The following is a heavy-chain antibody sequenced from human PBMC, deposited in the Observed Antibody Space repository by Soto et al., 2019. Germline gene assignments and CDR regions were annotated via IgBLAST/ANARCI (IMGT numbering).Heavy chain of an antibody. CDR2: ISYDGSNK. CDR3: EQDTGPIAAAAFWAPQDGAPPPQPQSCYGMDV. V-gene: IGHV3-30*18. J-gene: IGHJ6*02. CDR1: GFTFSSYA. Sequence: QVQLVESGGGVVQPGRSLRLSCAASGFTFSSYAMHWVRQAPGKGLEWVAVISYDGSNKYYADSVKGRFTISRDNSKNRLYLQMNSLRAEDKSVYYCEQDTGPIAAAAFWAPQDGAPPPQPQSCYGMDVRGQGRTVSASS. D-gene: IGHD6-13*01.